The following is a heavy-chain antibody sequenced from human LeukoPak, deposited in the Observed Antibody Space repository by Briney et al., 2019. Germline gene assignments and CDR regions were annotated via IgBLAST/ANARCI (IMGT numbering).Heavy chain of an antibody. J-gene: IGHJ4*02. CDR3: TGGGYNYDSPPGDPLDY. D-gene: IGHD5-18*01. V-gene: IGHV4-59*01. CDR1: GGSISSYY. CDR2: IYYRGNT. Sequence: PSETLSLTCTVSGGSISSYYWSWIRQPPGKGLEWIGYIYYRGNTNYNPSLKSRVTISVDMSKNQFSLKLSSVTAADTAVYYCTGGGYNYDSPPGDPLDYWGQGSLVTVSS.